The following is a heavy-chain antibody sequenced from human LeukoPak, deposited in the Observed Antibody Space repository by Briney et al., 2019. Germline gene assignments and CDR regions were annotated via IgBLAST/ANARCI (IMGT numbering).Heavy chain of an antibody. Sequence: GGSLRLSCAAAVFTFTNYWMIWVRQAPGKGLEWVANIKEDGSAEFYVDSVKGRFTLSRDNAKNSVYLQMNSLRAEDTAVYYCARDRVRREYSDSSGYRPDAFDIWGQGTMVTVSS. CDR3: ARDRVRREYSDSSGYRPDAFDI. D-gene: IGHD3-22*01. V-gene: IGHV3-7*01. CDR2: IKEDGSAE. CDR1: VFTFTNYW. J-gene: IGHJ3*02.